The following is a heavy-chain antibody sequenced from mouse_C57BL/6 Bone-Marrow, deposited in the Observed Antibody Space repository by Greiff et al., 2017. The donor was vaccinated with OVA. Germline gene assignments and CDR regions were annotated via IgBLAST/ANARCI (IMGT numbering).Heavy chain of an antibody. V-gene: IGHV2-4*01. D-gene: IGHD2-3*01. CDR3: AHWDYYDGYYGDY. CDR1: GFSLTSYG. Sequence: VQLQESGPGLVQPSQSLSITCTVSGFSLTSYGVHWVRQPPGKGLEWLGVIWSGGSTDYNAAFISRLSISKDNSKSQVFFKMNSLQADDTAIYYCAHWDYYDGYYGDYWGQGTSVTVSS. CDR2: IWSGGST. J-gene: IGHJ4*01.